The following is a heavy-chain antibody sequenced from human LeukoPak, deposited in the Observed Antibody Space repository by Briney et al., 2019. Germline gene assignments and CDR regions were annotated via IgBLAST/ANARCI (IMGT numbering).Heavy chain of an antibody. CDR3: ATSAQRGFGELLPDY. D-gene: IGHD3-10*01. Sequence: GGSLRLSCAASGFTFSSYSMNWVRQAPGKGLEWVSSISSSSSYIYYADSVKGRFTISRDNAKNSLYLQMNSLRPEDTAVYYCATSAQRGFGELLPDYWGQGTLVTVSS. CDR1: GFTFSSYS. J-gene: IGHJ4*02. CDR2: ISSSSSYI. V-gene: IGHV3-21*01.